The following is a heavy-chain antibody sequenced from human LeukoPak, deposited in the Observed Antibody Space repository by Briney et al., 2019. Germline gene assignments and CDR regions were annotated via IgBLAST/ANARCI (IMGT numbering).Heavy chain of an antibody. CDR2: ISGSGGST. Sequence: GGSLRLSCAASGFTFSSYAMSWVRQAPGKGLEWVSAISGSGGSTYYADSVKGRFTISRENPKNTLYLQMNSLRAEDTAVYYCARAPSEVGGYYPEYFRHWGQGTLVTVSS. V-gene: IGHV3-23*01. CDR1: GFTFSSYA. J-gene: IGHJ1*01. D-gene: IGHD3-22*01. CDR3: ARAPSEVGGYYPEYFRH.